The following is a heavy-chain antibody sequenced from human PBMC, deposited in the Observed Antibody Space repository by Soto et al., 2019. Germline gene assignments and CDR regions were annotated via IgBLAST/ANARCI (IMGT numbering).Heavy chain of an antibody. Sequence: QLVESGGGLVQPGGSLRLSCAASGFTFSTYSMNWVRQAPGKGLEWVSYISFSGSAIFYADSVRGRFTISRDNAKNSLYLQMNTLRDEDTAVYYCARDNGLAGSFDPWGQGTLVTVSS. CDR2: ISFSGSAI. CDR1: GFTFSTYS. CDR3: ARDNGLAGSFDP. J-gene: IGHJ5*02. D-gene: IGHD2-21*01. V-gene: IGHV3-48*02.